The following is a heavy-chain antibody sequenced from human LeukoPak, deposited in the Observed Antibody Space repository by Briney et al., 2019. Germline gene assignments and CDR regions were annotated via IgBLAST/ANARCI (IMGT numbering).Heavy chain of an antibody. CDR1: GFTFSNAW. V-gene: IGHV3-15*01. D-gene: IGHD3-3*01. Sequence: GGSLRLSCAASGFTFSNAWMSWVRQAPGKGLEWVGRIKSKTDGGTTDYAAPVKGRFTISRDDSKNTLYLQMNSLKTEDTAVYYCAGERHIYDFWSGYPMVVWGQGTLVTVSS. J-gene: IGHJ4*02. CDR3: AGERHIYDFWSGYPMVV. CDR2: IKSKTDGGTT.